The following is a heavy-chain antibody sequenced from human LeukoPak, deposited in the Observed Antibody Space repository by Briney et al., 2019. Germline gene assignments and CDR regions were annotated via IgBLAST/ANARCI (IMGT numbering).Heavy chain of an antibody. D-gene: IGHD2-2*01. Sequence: PGGSLRLSYAASGFTFSSYAMSWVRQAPGKGLEWVSAISGSGGSTYYADSVKGRFTISRDNSKNTLYLQMNSLRAEDTAVYYCAKGGYCSSTSCSTPWDYWGQGTLVTVSS. CDR1: GFTFSSYA. CDR3: AKGGYCSSTSCSTPWDY. J-gene: IGHJ4*02. CDR2: ISGSGGST. V-gene: IGHV3-23*01.